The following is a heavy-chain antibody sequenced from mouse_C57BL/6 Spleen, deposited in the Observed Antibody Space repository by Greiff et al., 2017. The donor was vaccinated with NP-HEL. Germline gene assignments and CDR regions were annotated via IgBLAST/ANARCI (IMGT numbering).Heavy chain of an antibody. CDR2: INPSSGYT. CDR1: GYTFTSYW. Sequence: VQLQESGAELAKPGASVKLSCKASGYTFTSYWMHWVKQRPGQGLEWIGYINPSSGYTKYNQKFKDKATVTADKSSSTAYMQLSSLTYEDSAVYYCASGGLRGYFDDWGQGTTLTVSS. J-gene: IGHJ2*01. V-gene: IGHV1-7*01. D-gene: IGHD2-4*01. CDR3: ASGGLRGYFDD.